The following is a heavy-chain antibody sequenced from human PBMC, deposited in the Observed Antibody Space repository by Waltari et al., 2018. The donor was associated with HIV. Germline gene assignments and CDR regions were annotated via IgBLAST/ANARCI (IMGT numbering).Heavy chain of an antibody. CDR2: IYYSGST. J-gene: IGHJ4*02. CDR1: GGSISSSSYY. V-gene: IGHV4-39*01. Sequence: QLQLQESGPGLVKPSETLSLTCTVSGGSISSSSYYWGWIRQPPGKGLEWIGSIYYSGSTYYNSSLKSRVTISVDTSKNQFSLKLSSVTAADTAVYYCARQGDVYNLYINYWGQGTLVTVSS. D-gene: IGHD3-16*01. CDR3: ARQGDVYNLYINY.